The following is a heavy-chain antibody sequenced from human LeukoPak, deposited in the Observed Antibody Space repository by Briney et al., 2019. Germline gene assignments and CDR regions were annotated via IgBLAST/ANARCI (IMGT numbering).Heavy chain of an antibody. D-gene: IGHD2-2*01. CDR1: GGSISSGGYY. J-gene: IGHJ6*03. V-gene: IGHV4-31*03. CDR3: ARSYCSSTSCSPYYYYYMDV. CDR2: IYYSGST. Sequence: SETLSLTCTVSGGSISSGGYYWSWIRQHPGKGLEWVGYIYYSGSTYYNPSLKSRVTISVDTSKNQFSLKLSSVTAADTAVYYCARSYCSSTSCSPYYYYYMDVWGKGTTVTVSS.